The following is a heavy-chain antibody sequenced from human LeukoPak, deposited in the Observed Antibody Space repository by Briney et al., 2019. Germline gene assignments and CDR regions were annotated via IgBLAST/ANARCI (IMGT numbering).Heavy chain of an antibody. J-gene: IGHJ4*02. CDR2: IYTSGST. V-gene: IGHV4-4*07. CDR1: GGSISSYY. Sequence: SETLSLTRTVSGGSISSYYWSWIRQPAGKGLEWIGRIYTSGSTNYNPSLKSRVTMSVDTSKNQFSLKLSSVTAADTAVYYCAITTVNPYYFDYWGQGTLVTVSS. CDR3: AITTVNPYYFDY. D-gene: IGHD4-17*01.